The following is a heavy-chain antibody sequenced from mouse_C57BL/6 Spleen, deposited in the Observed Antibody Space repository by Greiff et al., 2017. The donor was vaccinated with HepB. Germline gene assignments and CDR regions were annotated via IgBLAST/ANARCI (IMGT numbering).Heavy chain of an antibody. D-gene: IGHD2-3*01. Sequence: QVQLQQPGAELVKPGASVKLSCKASGYTFTSYWMHWVKQRPGQGLEWIGMIHPNSGSTNYNEKFKSKATLTVDKSSSTAYMQLSSLTSEDSAVYYCARSRDGYYEDYWGQGTTLTVSS. J-gene: IGHJ2*01. CDR3: ARSRDGYYEDY. CDR1: GYTFTSYW. V-gene: IGHV1-64*01. CDR2: IHPNSGST.